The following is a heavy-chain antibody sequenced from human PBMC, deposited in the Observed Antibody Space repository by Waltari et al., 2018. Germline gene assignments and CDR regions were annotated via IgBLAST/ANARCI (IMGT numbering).Heavy chain of an antibody. J-gene: IGHJ3*02. D-gene: IGHD2-21*02. CDR2: INPSGGYT. CDR3: ARYCGGDCYGAFDI. Sequence: QVQLVQSGAEVEKPGASVRISCEASGYTFVTSFIHWVRQAPGQGLEWMGVINPSGGYTSYAQKFQGRVIMTSDTSTRTVYMELNSLISEDTASYYCARYCGGDCYGAFDIWGQGTMVTVSS. CDR1: GYTFVTSF. V-gene: IGHV1-46*01.